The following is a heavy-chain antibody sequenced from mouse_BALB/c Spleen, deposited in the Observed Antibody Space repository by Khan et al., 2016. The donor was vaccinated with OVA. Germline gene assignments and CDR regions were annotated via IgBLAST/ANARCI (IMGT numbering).Heavy chain of an antibody. V-gene: IGHV1-77*01. D-gene: IGHD1-2*01. CDR2: ISPGSGDT. Sequence: QVQLQQSGAELARPGASVKLSCKASGYTFTDYYINWVKQRTGQGLEWIGEISPGSGDTYYNEKFKGKVTLTADKSSTTAYMQLSSLTSEASAVYFGARRNYFGYTFAYWGQGTLVTVSA. CDR3: ARRNYFGYTFAY. J-gene: IGHJ3*01. CDR1: GYTFTDYY.